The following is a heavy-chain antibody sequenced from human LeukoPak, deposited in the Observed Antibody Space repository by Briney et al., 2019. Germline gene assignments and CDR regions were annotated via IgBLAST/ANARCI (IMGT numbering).Heavy chain of an antibody. CDR1: GYTFTSYY. Sequence: GASVKVSCKASGYTFTSYYMHWVRQAPGQGLEWMGIINPSGGSTSYAQKFQGRVTMTRDTSTSTVYMERSSLRSEDTAVYYCARDSDSSGYGEYYFDYWGQGTLVTVSS. J-gene: IGHJ4*02. CDR3: ARDSDSSGYGEYYFDY. D-gene: IGHD3-22*01. V-gene: IGHV1-46*01. CDR2: INPSGGST.